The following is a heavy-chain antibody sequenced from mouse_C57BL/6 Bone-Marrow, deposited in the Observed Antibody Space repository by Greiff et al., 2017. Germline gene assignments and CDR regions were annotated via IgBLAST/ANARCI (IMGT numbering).Heavy chain of an antibody. J-gene: IGHJ3*01. Sequence: DVKLVESGGGLVKPGGSLKLSCAASGFTFSSYAMSWVRQTPEKRLEWVATISDGGSYTYYPDNVKGRFTISRDNAKNNLYLQMSHLKSEDTAMYYCARDRGYGSRFAYWGQGTLVTVSA. CDR3: ARDRGYGSRFAY. CDR2: ISDGGSYT. D-gene: IGHD1-1*01. V-gene: IGHV5-4*01. CDR1: GFTFSSYA.